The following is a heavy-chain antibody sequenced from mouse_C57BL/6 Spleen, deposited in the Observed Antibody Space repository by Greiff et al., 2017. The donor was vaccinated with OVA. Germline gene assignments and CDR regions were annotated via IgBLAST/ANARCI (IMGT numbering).Heavy chain of an antibody. CDR2: IRSKSNNYAT. Sequence: EVKVVESGGGLVQPKGSLKLSCAASGFSFNTYAMNWVRQAPGKGLEWVARIRSKSNNYATYYADSVKDRFTISRDDSESMLYLQMNNLKTEDTAMYYCVRGYANLDYWGQGTTLTVSS. D-gene: IGHD2-2*01. V-gene: IGHV10-1*01. CDR3: VRGYANLDY. CDR1: GFSFNTYA. J-gene: IGHJ2*01.